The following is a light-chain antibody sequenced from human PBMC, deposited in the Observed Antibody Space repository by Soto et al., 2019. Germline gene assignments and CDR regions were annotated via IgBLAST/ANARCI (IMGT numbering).Light chain of an antibody. CDR3: QKYNSAPPT. CDR1: QGISNY. CDR2: AAS. J-gene: IGKJ2*01. V-gene: IGKV1-27*01. Sequence: DIQMTQSPSSLSASVGDRVTITCRASQGISNYLAWYQQKPGKVPKLLIYAASTLQSGVPSRFSGSGSRTDFTLTISSLPPEDVATDYCQKYNSAPPTFGQGTKLEIK.